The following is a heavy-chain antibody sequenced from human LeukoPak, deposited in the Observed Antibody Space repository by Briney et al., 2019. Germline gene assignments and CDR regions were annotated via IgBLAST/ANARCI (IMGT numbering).Heavy chain of an antibody. V-gene: IGHV3-74*01. CDR1: GFTFSSYW. D-gene: IGHD6-6*01. Sequence: GGSLRLSCAASGFTFSSYWMHWVRQAPGKGLVWVSRISTDGSSTNSADSVKGRFTISRDNAKNTLYLEMNSLRAEDTAVYYCVREYSSPSGRAFDIWGQGTMVTVSP. J-gene: IGHJ3*02. CDR2: ISTDGSST. CDR3: VREYSSPSGRAFDI.